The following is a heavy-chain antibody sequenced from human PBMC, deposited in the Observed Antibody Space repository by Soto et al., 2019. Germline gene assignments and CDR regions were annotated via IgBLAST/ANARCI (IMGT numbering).Heavy chain of an antibody. CDR1: GYTFSDYD. V-gene: IGHV1-18*01. J-gene: IGHJ4*02. Sequence: ASVKVSCKGSGYTFSDYDINWVRQAPGQGLEWMGWVNPYNGNTDYAQNFQGRVTMTTDTSTSTAYMELRSLRSDDTAVYYCARDVGYGLIDYWGQGNLVTVSS. CDR2: VNPYNGNT. CDR3: ARDVGYGLIDY. D-gene: IGHD5-18*01.